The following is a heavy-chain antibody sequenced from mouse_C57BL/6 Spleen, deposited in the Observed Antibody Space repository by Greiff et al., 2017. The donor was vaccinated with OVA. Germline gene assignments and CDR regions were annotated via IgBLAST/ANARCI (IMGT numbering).Heavy chain of an antibody. CDR1: GYAFSSSW. J-gene: IGHJ4*01. CDR3: ARGDFSYDYAMDY. CDR2: IYPGDGDT. D-gene: IGHD1-1*01. V-gene: IGHV1-82*01. Sequence: ESGPELVKPGASVKISCKASGYAFSSSWMNWVKQRPGKGLEWIGRIYPGDGDTNYNGKFKGKATLTADKSSSTAYMQLSSLTSEDSAVYFCARGDFSYDYAMDYWGQGTSVTVSS.